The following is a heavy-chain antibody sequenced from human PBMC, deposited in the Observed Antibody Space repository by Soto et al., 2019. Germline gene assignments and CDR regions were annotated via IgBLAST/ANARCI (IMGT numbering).Heavy chain of an antibody. J-gene: IGHJ6*02. CDR2: IFHGVNT. D-gene: IGHD4-17*01. CDR3: ARDQGYGYHLGLDV. Sequence: SGTLSLTCAGSGVSISSSNCWSLVRQSRGKGLARIGDIFHGVNTNYNPSLKSRVTISVDKSDNKLSLQLNSVTAADTALYYCARDQGYGYHLGLDVWGQRTTVALSS. CDR1: GVSISSSNC. V-gene: IGHV4-4*02.